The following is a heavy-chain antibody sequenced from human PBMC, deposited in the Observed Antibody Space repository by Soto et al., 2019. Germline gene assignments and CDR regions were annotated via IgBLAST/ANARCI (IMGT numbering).Heavy chain of an antibody. J-gene: IGHJ5*02. Sequence: PGGSLRLSCAASEFTLSSYAITWVRQAPGKGLEWVSAISVSGDSTYYADSVKGRFTISRDNYKNMVYLQMNSLRAEDTAVYYCAALVVVAATYNWFDPWGQGTLVTV. CDR2: ISVSGDST. CDR1: EFTLSSYA. CDR3: AALVVVAATYNWFDP. D-gene: IGHD2-15*01. V-gene: IGHV3-23*01.